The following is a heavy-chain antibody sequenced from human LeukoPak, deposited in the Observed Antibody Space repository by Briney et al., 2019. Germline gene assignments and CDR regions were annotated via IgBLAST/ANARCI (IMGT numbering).Heavy chain of an antibody. Sequence: PSETLSLTCTVSGGSISSYYWSWIRQPAGKGLEWIGRIYTSGSTYYNPSLKSRVTISVDTSKNQFSLKLSSVTAADTAVYYCARHIGIVVVMYYMDVWGKGTTVTVSS. D-gene: IGHD2-21*01. CDR3: ARHIGIVVVMYYMDV. CDR2: IYTSGST. CDR1: GGSISSYY. V-gene: IGHV4-4*07. J-gene: IGHJ6*03.